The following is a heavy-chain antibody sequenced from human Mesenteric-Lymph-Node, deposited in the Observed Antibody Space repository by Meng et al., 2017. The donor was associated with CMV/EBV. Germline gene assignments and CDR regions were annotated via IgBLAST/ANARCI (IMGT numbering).Heavy chain of an antibody. D-gene: IGHD3-10*01. CDR1: YTFTEQC. V-gene: IGHV7-4-1*02. CDR2: INTKTGEP. CDR3: ARGKLLWFGESVDWFDS. J-gene: IGHJ5*01. Sequence: YTFTEQCLRGVRQAPGQGLEWMGWINTKTGEPTHAQGFTGRFVFSLDTSVSTSFLHISGLQPEDTAIYFCARGKLLWFGESVDWFDSWGHGTLVTVSS.